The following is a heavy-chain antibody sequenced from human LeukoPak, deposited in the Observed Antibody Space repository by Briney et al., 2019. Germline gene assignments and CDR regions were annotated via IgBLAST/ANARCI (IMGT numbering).Heavy chain of an antibody. CDR2: IVVGSGNT. V-gene: IGHV1-58*02. D-gene: IGHD6-13*01. CDR3: AAGRLVAAAGISGAFDI. Sequence: GASVKVSCKASGFTFTSSAMQWVRQARGQRLEWIGWIVVGSGNTNYAQKFQERVTITRDMSTSTAYMELSSLRSEDTAVYYCAAGRLVAAAGISGAFDIWGQGTMVTVSS. CDR1: GFTFTSSA. J-gene: IGHJ3*02.